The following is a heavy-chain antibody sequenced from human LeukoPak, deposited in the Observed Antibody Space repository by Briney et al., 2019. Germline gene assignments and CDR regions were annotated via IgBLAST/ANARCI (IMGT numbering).Heavy chain of an antibody. J-gene: IGHJ4*02. Sequence: GGSLRLSCAASGFTFSSYEMNWVRQAPGKGLEWVSYISSSGSTIYYADSVKGRFTISRDNAKNSLYLEMNSLRAEDTAVYYCARDEVGGSYAYWGQGTLVTVSS. CDR2: ISSSGSTI. CDR3: ARDEVGGSYAY. V-gene: IGHV3-48*03. CDR1: GFTFSSYE. D-gene: IGHD1-26*01.